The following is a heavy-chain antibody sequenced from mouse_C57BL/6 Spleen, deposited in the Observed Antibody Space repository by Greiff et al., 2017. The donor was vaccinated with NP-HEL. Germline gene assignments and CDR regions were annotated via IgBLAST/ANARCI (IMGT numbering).Heavy chain of an antibody. D-gene: IGHD2-4*01. J-gene: IGHJ2*01. V-gene: IGHV5-4*01. CDR1: GFTFSSYA. CDR3: ARDYDYDVDYFDY. CDR2: ISDGGSYT. Sequence: EVQRVESGGGLVKPGGSLKLSCAASGFTFSSYAMSWVRQTPEKRLEWVATISDGGSYTYYPDNVKGRFTISRDNAKNNLYLQMSHLKSEDTAMYYCARDYDYDVDYFDYWGQGTTLTVSS.